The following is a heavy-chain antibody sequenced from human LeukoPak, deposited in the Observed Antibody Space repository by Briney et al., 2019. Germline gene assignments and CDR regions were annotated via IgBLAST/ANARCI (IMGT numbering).Heavy chain of an antibody. CDR3: ARDFPTYYDILTGPPMDV. D-gene: IGHD3-9*01. CDR2: ISSSSSCI. Sequence: SGGSLRLSCAASGFTFSSYSMNWVRKAPGKGREWVSSISSSSSCIYYAHSVKGRFTISRDNANNSLYLQMNSLRAEDTAVYYCARDFPTYYDILTGPPMDVWGKGTTVTVSS. J-gene: IGHJ6*03. CDR1: GFTFSSYS. V-gene: IGHV3-21*01.